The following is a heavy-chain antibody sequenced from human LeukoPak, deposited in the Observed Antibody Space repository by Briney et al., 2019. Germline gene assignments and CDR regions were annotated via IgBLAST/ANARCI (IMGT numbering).Heavy chain of an antibody. Sequence: GGSLKLSCAASGFTFSSYAMSWVRQAPGKGLEWVAAISGSGGSTYYADSLKGRVTISRDTSKNTQYLQMNSLGAEDTAGYYCAKGGSSWYYFDYWGQGTLVTVSS. CDR1: GFTFSSYA. CDR3: AKGGSSWYYFDY. V-gene: IGHV3-23*01. J-gene: IGHJ4*02. CDR2: ISGSGGST. D-gene: IGHD6-13*01.